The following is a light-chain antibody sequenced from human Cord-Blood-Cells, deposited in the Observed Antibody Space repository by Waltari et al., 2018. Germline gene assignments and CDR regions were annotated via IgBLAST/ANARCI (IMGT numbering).Light chain of an antibody. J-gene: IGKJ5*01. CDR1: QSVSSY. CDR3: QQRSNWPIT. Sequence: EIVLTQFPDTLSLSPGERATLSCRASQSVSSYLAWYQQKPGQAPRLLIYDASNRATGIPARFRGSGSGTDFTLTISSLEPEDFAVYYCQQRSNWPITFGQGTRLEIK. V-gene: IGKV3-11*01. CDR2: DAS.